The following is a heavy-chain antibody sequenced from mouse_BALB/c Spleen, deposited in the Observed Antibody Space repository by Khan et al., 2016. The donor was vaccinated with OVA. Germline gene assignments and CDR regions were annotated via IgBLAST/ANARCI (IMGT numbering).Heavy chain of an antibody. CDR3: ARREKYGYDPSWFAY. CDR1: GYTFTSYW. Sequence: QLKQSGTELVRPGASVKLSCKASGYTFTSYWMNWVKQRPGHGLEWIGRIDPSDSETHYNQLFKDKATLTVDKSSSTAYIQLSSLTSEASAVYYCARREKYGYDPSWFAYWGQGTLVTVSA. CDR2: IDPSDSET. J-gene: IGHJ3*01. V-gene: IGHV1-61*01. D-gene: IGHD2-2*01.